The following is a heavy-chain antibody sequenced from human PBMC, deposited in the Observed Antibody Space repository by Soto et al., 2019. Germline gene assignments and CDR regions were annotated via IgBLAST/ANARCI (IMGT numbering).Heavy chain of an antibody. J-gene: IGHJ6*03. V-gene: IGHV4-59*08. CDR2: IYYSGST. CDR3: ARRTVSSGYCTNGVCYLNYYYMDV. D-gene: IGHD2-8*01. CDR1: GGSISSYY. Sequence: SETLCLTCTVSGGSISSYYGSWIRQTTGKGLEWIGYIYYSGSTNYNPSLKSRVTISVDTSKNLFSLKLSSVTAADTAVYYCARRTVSSGYCTNGVCYLNYYYMDVWGKGTTVTVSS.